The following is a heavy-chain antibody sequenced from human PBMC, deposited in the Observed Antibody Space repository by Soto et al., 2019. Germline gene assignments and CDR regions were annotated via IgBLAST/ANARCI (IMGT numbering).Heavy chain of an antibody. J-gene: IGHJ4*02. D-gene: IGHD5-18*01. CDR2: IWYDGSNK. CDR3: AIESTAMVTENFDY. V-gene: IGHV3-33*01. CDR1: GFTFSSYG. Sequence: PGGSLRLSCAASGFTFSSYGMHWVSQAPGKGLEWVAVIWYDGSNKCHADSVKGRFTISRDNSKNTLYLQMNSLRAEDTAVYYCAIESTAMVTENFDYWGQGTLVTVSS.